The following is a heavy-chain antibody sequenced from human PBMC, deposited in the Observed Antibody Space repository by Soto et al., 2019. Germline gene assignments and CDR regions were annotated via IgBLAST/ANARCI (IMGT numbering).Heavy chain of an antibody. D-gene: IGHD2-2*02. J-gene: IGHJ6*02. CDR1: GYTFTSYG. CDR2: ISAYNGNT. Sequence: ASVNVSCKASGYTFTSYGISWVRQAPGQGLEWMGWISAYNGNTNYAQKLQGRVTMTSDTSTSTAYMELRSLRSDDTAVYYCARADCSSTSCYTGEENYYYGMDVWGQGTTVTVSS. V-gene: IGHV1-18*01. CDR3: ARADCSSTSCYTGEENYYYGMDV.